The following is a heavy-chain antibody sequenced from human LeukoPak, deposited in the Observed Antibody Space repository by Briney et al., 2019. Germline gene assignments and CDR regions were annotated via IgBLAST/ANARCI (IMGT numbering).Heavy chain of an antibody. CDR3: ARGQGYSYGYEWFDP. CDR2: INHSGST. CDR1: GGSFSGYY. D-gene: IGHD5-18*01. Sequence: SETLSLTCAVYGGSFSGYYWSWIRQPPGEGLEWIGEINHSGSTNYNPSLKSRVTISVDTSKNQFSLKLSSVTAADTAVYYCARGQGYSYGYEWFDPWGQGTLVTVSS. V-gene: IGHV4-34*01. J-gene: IGHJ5*02.